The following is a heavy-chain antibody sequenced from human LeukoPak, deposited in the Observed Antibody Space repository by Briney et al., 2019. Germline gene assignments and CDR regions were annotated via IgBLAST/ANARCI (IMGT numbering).Heavy chain of an antibody. Sequence: GGSLRLSCAASGFTFSSYWMHWVRQAPGKGLVWVSRINSDGSSTSYADSVKGRFTISRDNAKNTLYLQMNSPRAEDTAVYYCARAPTTVTTFDYWGQGTLVTVSS. D-gene: IGHD4-17*01. CDR3: ARAPTTVTTFDY. J-gene: IGHJ4*02. CDR2: INSDGSST. CDR1: GFTFSSYW. V-gene: IGHV3-74*01.